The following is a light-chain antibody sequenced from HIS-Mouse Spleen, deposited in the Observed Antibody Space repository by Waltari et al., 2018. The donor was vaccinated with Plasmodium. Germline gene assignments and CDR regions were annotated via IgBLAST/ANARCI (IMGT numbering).Light chain of an antibody. CDR2: GAS. V-gene: IGKV3-15*01. CDR3: QQYNNGSFT. Sequence: EIVMTQSPATLSVSPGERATLSCRASQSVSSNLAWYQQKPGQAPRLLIYGASTRATGIPARFSGGGSGTEFTLTISSLQSEDLAVYYCQQYNNGSFTFGPGTKVDIK. CDR1: QSVSSN. J-gene: IGKJ3*01.